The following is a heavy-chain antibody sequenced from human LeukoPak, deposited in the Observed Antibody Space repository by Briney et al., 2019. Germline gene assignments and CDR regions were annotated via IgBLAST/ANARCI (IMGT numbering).Heavy chain of an antibody. CDR3: AKDAEAHRLFNNWFDP. D-gene: IGHD2-21*01. J-gene: IGHJ5*02. CDR1: GFTFSDYY. CDR2: ISSSGSTI. V-gene: IGHV3-11*04. Sequence: PGGSLRLSCAASGFTFSDYYMSWIRQAPGKGLEWVSYISSSGSTIYYADSVKGRFTISRDNSKNTLYLQMNSLRAEDTAVYYCAKDAEAHRLFNNWFDPWGQGTLVTVSS.